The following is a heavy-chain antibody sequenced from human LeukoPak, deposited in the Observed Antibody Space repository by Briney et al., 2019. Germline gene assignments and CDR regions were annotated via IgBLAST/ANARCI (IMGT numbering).Heavy chain of an antibody. CDR1: GYTFTSYG. J-gene: IGHJ4*02. V-gene: IGHV1-18*01. CDR2: ISAYNGNT. Sequence: GASVTVSCTASGYTFTSYGISWVRQAPGQGLEWMGWISAYNGNTNYAQKLQGRVTMTTDTATSTAYMELRSLRSDDTAVYYCARDRAMVRGVADFDYWGQGTLVTVSS. CDR3: ARDRAMVRGVADFDY. D-gene: IGHD3-10*01.